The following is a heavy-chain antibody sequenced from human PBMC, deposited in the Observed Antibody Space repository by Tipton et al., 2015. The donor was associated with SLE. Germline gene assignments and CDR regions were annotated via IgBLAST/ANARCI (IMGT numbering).Heavy chain of an antibody. CDR3: ARAPGLDSDYYYYYNMDV. CDR1: GISISSATCY. V-gene: IGHV4-39*07. CDR2: IYYSGTT. Sequence: LRLSCTVSGISISSATCYWGWIRQSPGKGLEWIGSIYYSGTTFYNPSLKNRITVSIDTSTHQFSLTLSSVTAADTAVYYCARAPGLDSDYYYYYNMDVWGKGPTVTVSS. D-gene: IGHD3/OR15-3a*01. J-gene: IGHJ6*03.